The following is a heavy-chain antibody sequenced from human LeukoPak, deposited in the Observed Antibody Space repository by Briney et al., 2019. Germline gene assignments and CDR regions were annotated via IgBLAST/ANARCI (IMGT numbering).Heavy chain of an antibody. V-gene: IGHV1-46*01. Sequence: ASVKVSCKASGYTFTSYYMHWVRQAPGQGLEWMGIINPSGGSTSYAQKFQGRVTMTRDTSISTAYMELSRLRSDDTAVYYCARDWVSSGYFYWGQGTLVTVSS. CDR3: ARDWVSSGYFY. CDR1: GYTFTSYY. D-gene: IGHD3-22*01. J-gene: IGHJ4*02. CDR2: INPSGGST.